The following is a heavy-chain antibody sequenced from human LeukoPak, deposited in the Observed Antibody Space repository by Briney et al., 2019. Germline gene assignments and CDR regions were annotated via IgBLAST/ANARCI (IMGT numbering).Heavy chain of an antibody. CDR3: ARVPPFSHHWYFDL. V-gene: IGHV4-39*07. J-gene: IGHJ2*01. CDR1: GGSISSSSYY. CDR2: IYYSGST. Sequence: PSETLSLTCTVSGGSISSSSYYWGWIRQPPGKGLEWIGSIYYSGSTYYNPSLKSRVTISVDTSKNQFSLKLSSVTAADTAVYYCARVPPFSHHWYFDLWGRGTLVTVSS.